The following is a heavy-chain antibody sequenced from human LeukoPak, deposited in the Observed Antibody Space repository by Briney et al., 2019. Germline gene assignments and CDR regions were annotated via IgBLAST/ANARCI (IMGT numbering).Heavy chain of an antibody. Sequence: GGSLRLSCAASGFTFSSYWMHWVRQAPGKGLVWVSRINSDGSSTSYADSVKGRFTISRDNAKNTLYLQMNSLRAEDTAVYYCARVLGYHTYYYYYGMDVWGQGTTVTVSS. V-gene: IGHV3-74*01. D-gene: IGHD5-18*01. CDR2: INSDGSST. CDR3: ARVLGYHTYYYYYGMDV. CDR1: GFTFSSYW. J-gene: IGHJ6*02.